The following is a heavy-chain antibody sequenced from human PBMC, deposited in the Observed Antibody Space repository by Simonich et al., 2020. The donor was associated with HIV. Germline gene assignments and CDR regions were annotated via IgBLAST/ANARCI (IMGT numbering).Heavy chain of an antibody. CDR1: NGSFSGDF. CDR3: ASTVDTAIDY. Sequence: QVQLQQWGAGLLKPSETLSLTCAVYNGSFSGDFWSWIRQPPGKGLEWIGYMSYRWNTYYSPTLKSRLTISLDTSKNQFSLKVNSVTAADTAVYYCASTVDTAIDYWGQGTLVTVSS. V-gene: IGHV4-34*11. CDR2: MSYRWNT. J-gene: IGHJ4*02. D-gene: IGHD5-18*01.